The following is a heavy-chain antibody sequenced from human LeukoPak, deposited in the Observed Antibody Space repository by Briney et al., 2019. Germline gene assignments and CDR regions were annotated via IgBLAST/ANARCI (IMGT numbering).Heavy chain of an antibody. V-gene: IGHV1-8*01. CDR1: GYTFTSYD. J-gene: IGHJ3*02. Sequence: ASVRVSCKASGYTFTSYDINWVRQATGQGLEWMGWMNPNSGNTGYAQKFQGRVTMTRNTSISTAYMGLSSLRSEDTAVYYCARGLNALPGDAFDIWGQGTMVTVSS. CDR2: MNPNSGNT. CDR3: ARGLNALPGDAFDI. D-gene: IGHD2-8*01.